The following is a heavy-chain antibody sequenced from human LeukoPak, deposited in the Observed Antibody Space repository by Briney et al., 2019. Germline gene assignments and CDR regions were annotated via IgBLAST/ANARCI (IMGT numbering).Heavy chain of an antibody. Sequence: PGGSLRLSCAASGFTFSSYCMSWVRQAPGTGLEWVASIKQDGSEKSYVDSVKGRFTISRDNAKNSLYLQMNSLRAEDTAVYYCARGGYQLLWYWGQGTLVTVSS. CDR3: ARGGYQLLWY. CDR1: GFTFSSYC. J-gene: IGHJ4*02. D-gene: IGHD2-2*01. V-gene: IGHV3-7*04. CDR2: IKQDGSEK.